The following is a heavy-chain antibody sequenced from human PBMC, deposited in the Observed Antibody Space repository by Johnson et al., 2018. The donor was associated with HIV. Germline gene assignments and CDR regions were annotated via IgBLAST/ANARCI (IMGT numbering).Heavy chain of an antibody. J-gene: IGHJ3*02. CDR1: GLTFSSYD. Sequence: VHLVESGGGLVQPGGSLRLSCAAPGLTFSSYDMHWVRQATGKGLAWVSAIGTAGDTYYPGSVTGRFTISRDNAKNSLYLQMNSLRAGDTAVYYCARALGAVYAFDIWGQGTMVTVSS. V-gene: IGHV3-13*01. CDR3: ARALGAVYAFDI. D-gene: IGHD1-26*01. CDR2: IGTAGDT.